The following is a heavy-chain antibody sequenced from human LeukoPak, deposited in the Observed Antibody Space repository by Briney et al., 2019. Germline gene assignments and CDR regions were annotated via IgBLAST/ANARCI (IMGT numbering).Heavy chain of an antibody. J-gene: IGHJ4*02. D-gene: IGHD4-17*01. V-gene: IGHV3-23*01. Sequence: PGGSLRLSCAASGFTFSSYAMSWVRQAPGKGLEWVSAISGSGGSTYYADSVKGRFTISRDNSKNTLYLQMNSLRAEATAVYYCAKLHDYGDYLFDYWGQGTLVTVSS. CDR1: GFTFSSYA. CDR2: ISGSGGST. CDR3: AKLHDYGDYLFDY.